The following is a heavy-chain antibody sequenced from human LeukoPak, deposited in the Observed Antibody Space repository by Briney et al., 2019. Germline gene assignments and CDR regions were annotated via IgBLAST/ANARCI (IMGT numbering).Heavy chain of an antibody. CDR2: ISWNSGSI. D-gene: IGHD4-17*01. V-gene: IGHV3-9*01. Sequence: RPGRSLRLSCAASGFTFDDYAMHWVRQAPGKGLEWVSGISWNSGSIGYADSVKGRFTISRDSAKNSLYLQMNSLRAEDTALYYCAKDRANGDYDLRGYYYYGMDVWGQGTTVTVSS. CDR3: AKDRANGDYDLRGYYYYGMDV. J-gene: IGHJ6*02. CDR1: GFTFDDYA.